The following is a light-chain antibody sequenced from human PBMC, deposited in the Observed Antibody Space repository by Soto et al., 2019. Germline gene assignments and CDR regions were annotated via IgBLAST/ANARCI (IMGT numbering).Light chain of an antibody. CDR2: SVS. J-gene: IGLJ3*02. CDR1: SGDVGGYNY. Sequence: QSALSQPASVSGSPGQSITISCSGGSGDVGGYNYVSWFQHHSGKAPKLIIYSVSYRPSGISTRFSGSKSGDTASLTISGPQAEDESHYYCSSYAGSNTWVFGGGTKLTVL. V-gene: IGLV2-14*01. CDR3: SSYAGSNTWV.